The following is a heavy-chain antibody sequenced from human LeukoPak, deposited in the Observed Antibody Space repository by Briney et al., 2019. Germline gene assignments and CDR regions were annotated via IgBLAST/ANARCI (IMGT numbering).Heavy chain of an antibody. CDR2: ISGSGDNT. D-gene: IGHD4-11*01. V-gene: IGHV3-23*01. J-gene: IGHJ4*02. CDR3: AIPPTVTSFDY. CDR1: GFTFSSYA. Sequence: QPGGSLSLSCAASGFTFSSYARNWVRTGPGQGLEWISSISGSGDNTEHVYSGKGRFTSSTDKSKNTLYLRRTRSGATATSLYDCAIPPTVTSFDYWGQGTLVTV.